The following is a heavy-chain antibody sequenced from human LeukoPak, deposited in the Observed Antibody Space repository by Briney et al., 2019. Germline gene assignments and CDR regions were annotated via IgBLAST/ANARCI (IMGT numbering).Heavy chain of an antibody. Sequence: GGSLQISFKGSGYSFTSYWIGWGRPMPGKGLGWRGIIYPGESDTRYSPSFEGQVTISADKSISTAYLQWSSLKASDTAMYYCARLAGAASASYYYDSSGYPEFDYWGQGTLVTVSS. CDR3: ARLAGAASASYYYDSSGYPEFDY. CDR2: IYPGESDT. J-gene: IGHJ4*02. CDR1: GYSFTSYW. D-gene: IGHD3-22*01. V-gene: IGHV5-51*01.